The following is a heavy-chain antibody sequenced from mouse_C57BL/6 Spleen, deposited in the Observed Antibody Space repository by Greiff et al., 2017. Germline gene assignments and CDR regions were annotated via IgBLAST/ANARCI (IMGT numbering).Heavy chain of an antibody. J-gene: IGHJ2*01. CDR1: GYTFTDYE. Sequence: VQLQQSGAELVRPGASVTLSCKASGYTFTDYEMHWVKQTPVHGLEWIGAIDPETGGTAYNQKFKGKAILTADKSSSTAYMELRSLTSEDSAVYYCTYYYGSRGYFDYWGQGTTLTVSS. CDR2: IDPETGGT. CDR3: TYYYGSRGYFDY. V-gene: IGHV1-15*01. D-gene: IGHD1-1*01.